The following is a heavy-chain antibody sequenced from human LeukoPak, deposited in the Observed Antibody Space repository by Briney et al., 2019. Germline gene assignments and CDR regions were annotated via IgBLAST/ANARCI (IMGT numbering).Heavy chain of an antibody. Sequence: GGSLRLSCAAAGFTFSNYALTSVRQASGTGLEWVSIIAGNGNTYYADSVKGRFTISRDDSKSTLYLHMNSLRPGDTAVYYCAKCARSGGACYDAFDLWGQGTMVTVSS. CDR1: GFTFSNYA. J-gene: IGHJ3*01. D-gene: IGHD2-15*01. CDR3: AKCARSGGACYDAFDL. V-gene: IGHV3-23*01. CDR2: IAGNGNT.